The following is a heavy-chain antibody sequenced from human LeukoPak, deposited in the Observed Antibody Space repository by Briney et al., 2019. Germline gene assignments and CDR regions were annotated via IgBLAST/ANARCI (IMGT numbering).Heavy chain of an antibody. V-gene: IGHV1-46*01. CDR3: ARANKDWRGSSWYDMDY. CDR2: MNPSGGST. D-gene: IGHD6-13*01. Sequence: GASVKVSCNASGYTFTSYYMHWVRQAPGQGLEWMGIMNPSGGSTSYAQKFQGRVTMTRDTSTSTVYMELSSLRSEDTAVYYCARANKDWRGSSWYDMDYWGQGTLVTVSS. CDR1: GYTFTSYY. J-gene: IGHJ4*02.